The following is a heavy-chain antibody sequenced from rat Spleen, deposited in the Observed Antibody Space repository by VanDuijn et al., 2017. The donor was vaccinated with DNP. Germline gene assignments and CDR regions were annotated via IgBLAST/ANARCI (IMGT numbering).Heavy chain of an antibody. D-gene: IGHD4-3*01. CDR1: GFSITTYN. CDR3: ARDRGNYYFDY. Sequence: QVQLKESGPGLVQPSQTLSLTCTVSGFSITTYNVHWIRQSVRGGLEWMGMIWSFGNTDYNSALKNRLSISRDTSKGQVFLQMYNLQTEDIGTYYCARDRGNYYFDYWGPGVMVTVSA. J-gene: IGHJ2*01. V-gene: IGHV2-30*01. CDR2: IWSFGNT.